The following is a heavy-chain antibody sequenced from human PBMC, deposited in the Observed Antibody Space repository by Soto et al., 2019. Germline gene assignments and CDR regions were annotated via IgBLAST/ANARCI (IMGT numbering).Heavy chain of an antibody. CDR1: GGSISSYY. Sequence: PSDTLSLTCTVSGGSISSYYWSWIRQPAGKGLEWIGRIYTSGSTNYNPSLKSRVTMSVDTSKNQFSLKLSSVTAADTAVYYCARAVARGVTTLNSYYYYGMDVWGQGTTVTVSS. J-gene: IGHJ6*02. V-gene: IGHV4-4*07. D-gene: IGHD4-17*01. CDR3: ARAVARGVTTLNSYYYYGMDV. CDR2: IYTSGST.